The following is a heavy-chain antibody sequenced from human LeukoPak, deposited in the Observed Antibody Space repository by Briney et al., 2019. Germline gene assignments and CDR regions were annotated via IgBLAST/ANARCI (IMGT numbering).Heavy chain of an antibody. CDR3: ARHMTTANNWFDP. CDR2: INPKSGGT. V-gene: IGHV1-2*02. D-gene: IGHD1-1*01. J-gene: IGHJ5*02. CDR1: GYTFTGYY. Sequence: ASVKVPCKASGYTFTGYYMHWVRQAPGQGLEWMGWINPKSGGTNYEQKFQGRVIMTRDTSISTAYMELSRLTSDDTAVYYCARHMTTANNWFDPWGQGTLVTVSS.